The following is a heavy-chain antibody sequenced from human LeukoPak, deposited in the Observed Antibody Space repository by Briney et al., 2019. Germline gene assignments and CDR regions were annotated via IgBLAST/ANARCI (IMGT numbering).Heavy chain of an antibody. D-gene: IGHD1-26*01. CDR2: IYHSGST. V-gene: IGHV4-38-2*02. Sequence: PSETLSLTCTVSGYSISSGYYWGWIRQPPGKGLEWIGSIYHSGSTYYNPPLKSRVTISVDTSKNQFSLKLSSVTAADTAVYYCARDRSGGSYYRSFDYWGQGTLVTVSS. CDR1: GYSISSGYY. CDR3: ARDRSGGSYYRSFDY. J-gene: IGHJ4*02.